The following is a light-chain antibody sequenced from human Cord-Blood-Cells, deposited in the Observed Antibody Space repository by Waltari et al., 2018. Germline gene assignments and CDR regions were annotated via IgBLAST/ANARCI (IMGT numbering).Light chain of an antibody. CDR3: QQYGSSPRGT. CDR2: GAS. CDR1: QSVSSSY. J-gene: IGKJ1*01. V-gene: IGKV3-20*01. Sequence: EIVLTQSPGTLSLSPGERATLSCRASQSVSSSYLAWYQQKPGQAPRLLIYGASSRATGIPDRFRGSGSGTDFTLTISRLEPEDFAVYYCQQYGSSPRGTFGQGTKVEIK.